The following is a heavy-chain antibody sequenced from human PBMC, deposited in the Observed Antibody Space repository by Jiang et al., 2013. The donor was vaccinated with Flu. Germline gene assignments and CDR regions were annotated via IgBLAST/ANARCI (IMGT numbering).Heavy chain of an antibody. CDR1: GGSISSGSYY. CDR3: ARHSGSYYNPFDS. D-gene: IGHD1-26*01. J-gene: IGHJ4*02. V-gene: IGHV4-39*01. CDR2: MYYSGSR. Sequence: LLKPSETLSLTCTVSGGSISSGSYYWGWIRQPPGKGLEWIGSMYYSGSRYYNPSLKSRVTVSVDTSKNQFSLGVSSVTAADTAMYYCARHSGSYYNPFDSWGQGTLVTVSS.